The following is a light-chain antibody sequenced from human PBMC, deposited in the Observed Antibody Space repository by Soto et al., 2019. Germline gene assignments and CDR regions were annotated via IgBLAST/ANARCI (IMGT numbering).Light chain of an antibody. Sequence: VLTQPPSASGTPGQRVTISCSGGDSNIGSNPVYWYQQLPGTAPKLVIHTNDQRPSGVPDRFSGSKSGTSATLAISGLRSEDEADYYCASWDDSLRGVLFGGGTQLTVL. CDR3: ASWDDSLRGVL. CDR1: DSNIGSNP. V-gene: IGLV1-47*01. J-gene: IGLJ2*01. CDR2: TND.